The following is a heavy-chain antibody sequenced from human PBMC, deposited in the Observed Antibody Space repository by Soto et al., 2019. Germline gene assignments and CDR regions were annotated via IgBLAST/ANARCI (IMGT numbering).Heavy chain of an antibody. V-gene: IGHV4-34*01. CDR1: GGSFSGYY. CDR2: INHSGST. D-gene: IGHD2-15*01. Sequence: KTSETLSLTCAVYGGSFSGYYWSWIRQPPGKGLEWIGEINHSGSTSYNPSLKSRVTISVDTSKNQFSLKLSSVTAADTAVYYCARIGYCSGGSCYEDYGMDVWGQGTAVTVSS. J-gene: IGHJ6*02. CDR3: ARIGYCSGGSCYEDYGMDV.